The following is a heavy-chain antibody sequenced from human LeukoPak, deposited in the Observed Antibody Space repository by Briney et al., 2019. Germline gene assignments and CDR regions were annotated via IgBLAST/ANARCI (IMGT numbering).Heavy chain of an antibody. CDR3: ARGRGSSWYYFDS. V-gene: IGHV4-4*07. D-gene: IGHD6-13*01. CDR1: GGSISSYY. Sequence: NPSETLSLTCTVSGGSISSYYWSWVRQPAGKGLEWIGRIYASGNTNYNPSLKGRVTMTVDTSKNQFSLNLSSVTAADTAVYYCARGRGSSWYYFDSWGQGTLVTVSS. J-gene: IGHJ4*02. CDR2: IYASGNT.